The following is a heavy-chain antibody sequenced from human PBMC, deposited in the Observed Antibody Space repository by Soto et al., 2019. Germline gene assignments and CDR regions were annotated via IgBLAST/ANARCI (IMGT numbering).Heavy chain of an antibody. CDR2: IYDSGST. CDR3: AREVIPMTTDWYFDL. CDR1: GGSISGGVGGLYY. J-gene: IGHJ2*01. D-gene: IGHD4-17*01. Sequence: QLQLRESGPGLVKPSETLSLTCTGSGGSISGGVGGLYYWSWIRQPPGKGLEWIGYIYDSGSTYYHPSLKSRVTISVDTPKNKSSLRLSSVTAADTAVYYCAREVIPMTTDWYFDLWGRGTLVTASS. V-gene: IGHV4-30-4*01.